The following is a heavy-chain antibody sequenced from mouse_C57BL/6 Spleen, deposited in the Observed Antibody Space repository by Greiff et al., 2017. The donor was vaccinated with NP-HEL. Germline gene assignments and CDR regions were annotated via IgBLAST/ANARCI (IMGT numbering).Heavy chain of an antibody. V-gene: IGHV5-6*01. J-gene: IGHJ3*01. CDR1: GFTFSSYG. Sequence: EVQRVESGGDLVKPGGSLKLSCAASGFTFSSYGMSWVRQTPDKRLEWVATISSGGSYTYYPDSVKGRFTISRDNAKNTLYLQMSSLKSEDTAMYFCARHTPIYEGYEFAYWGQGTLVTVSA. CDR2: ISSGGSYT. CDR3: ARHTPIYEGYEFAY. D-gene: IGHD2-3*01.